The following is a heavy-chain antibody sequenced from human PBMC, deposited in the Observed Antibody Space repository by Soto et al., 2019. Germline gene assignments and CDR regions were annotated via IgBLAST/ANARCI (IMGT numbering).Heavy chain of an antibody. CDR3: ARYSHVLRFLEWFQVQLDP. J-gene: IGHJ5*02. Sequence: ASVKVSCKASGYTFTSYAMNWVRQAPGQGLEWMRWINTNTGNPTYAQGFTGRFVFSLDTSVSTAYLQICSLKAEDTAVYYCARYSHVLRFLEWFQVQLDPWGQGTLVTVSS. D-gene: IGHD3-3*01. CDR2: INTNTGNP. CDR1: GYTFTSYA. V-gene: IGHV7-4-1*01.